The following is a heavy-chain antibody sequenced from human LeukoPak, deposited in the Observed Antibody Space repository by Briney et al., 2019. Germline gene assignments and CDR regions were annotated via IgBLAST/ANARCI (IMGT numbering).Heavy chain of an antibody. CDR2: ISGSGGST. CDR1: GFTFSNYD. D-gene: IGHD2-21*02. CDR3: ARDIGVVTAPDAFDI. J-gene: IGHJ3*02. Sequence: GGSLRLSCAASGFTFSNYDMSWVRQAPGKGLGWVSAISGSGGSTYYADSVKGRFTISRDNSKNTLYLQMNSLRAEDTAVYYCARDIGVVTAPDAFDIWGQGTTVTVSS. V-gene: IGHV3-23*01.